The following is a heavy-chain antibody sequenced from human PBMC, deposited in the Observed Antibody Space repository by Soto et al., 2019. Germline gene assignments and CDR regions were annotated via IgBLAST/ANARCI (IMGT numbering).Heavy chain of an antibody. V-gene: IGHV1-2*02. Sequence: ASVKVSCKASGYTFTGYYMHWVRQAPGQGLEWMGWINPNSGGTNYAQKFQGRVTTTRDTSISTAYMELSRLRSDDTAVYYCARGRYGGYVKAFDYWGQGTLVTVSS. J-gene: IGHJ4*02. CDR1: GYTFTGYY. CDR2: INPNSGGT. D-gene: IGHD5-12*01. CDR3: ARGRYGGYVKAFDY.